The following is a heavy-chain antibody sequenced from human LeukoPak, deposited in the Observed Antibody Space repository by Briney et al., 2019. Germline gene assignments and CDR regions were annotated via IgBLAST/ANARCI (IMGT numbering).Heavy chain of an antibody. CDR3: ARDLRGPSRKSITMVRGGSWFDP. CDR2: INPSGGST. J-gene: IGHJ5*02. D-gene: IGHD3-10*01. V-gene: IGHV1-46*01. Sequence: ASVKVSCKASGYTFTSYYMHWVRQAPGQGLEWMGIINPSGGSTSYAQKFQGRVTMTRDTSTSTVYMELSSLRSEDTAVYYCARDLRGPSRKSITMVRGGSWFDPWGQGTLVTVSS. CDR1: GYTFTSYY.